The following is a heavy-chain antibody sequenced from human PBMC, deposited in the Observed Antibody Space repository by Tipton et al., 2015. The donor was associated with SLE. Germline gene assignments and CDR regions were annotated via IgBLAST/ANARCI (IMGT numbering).Heavy chain of an antibody. CDR3: AREGIAVAGPYFDY. Sequence: SLRLSCAASGFTVSSNYMSWVRQAPGKGLEWVSVIYSGGSTYYADSVKGRFTISRDNSKNTLYLQMSSLRAEDTAVYYCAREGIAVAGPYFDYWGQGTLVTVSS. CDR2: IYSGGST. V-gene: IGHV3-53*05. D-gene: IGHD6-19*01. J-gene: IGHJ4*02. CDR1: GFTVSSNY.